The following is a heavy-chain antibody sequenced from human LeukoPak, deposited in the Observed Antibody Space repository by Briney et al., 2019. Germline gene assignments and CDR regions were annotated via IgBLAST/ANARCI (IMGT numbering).Heavy chain of an antibody. CDR2: ISADNANT. CDR3: ARDKSPYIMDV. Sequence: ASVKVSCKASGYTFTSYGISWVRQAPGQGLEWMGWISADNANTNFAQKFQDRVIMTTDTSTSTAYMEVRSLRSDDTAIYYCARDKSPYIMDVWGQGTTVTVSS. J-gene: IGHJ6*02. D-gene: IGHD3-16*01. V-gene: IGHV1-18*01. CDR1: GYTFTSYG.